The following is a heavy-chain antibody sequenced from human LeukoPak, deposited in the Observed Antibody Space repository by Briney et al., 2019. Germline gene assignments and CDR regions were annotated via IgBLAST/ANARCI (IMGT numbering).Heavy chain of an antibody. CDR1: GFTFSDYY. J-gene: IGHJ4*02. CDR3: ARQGEGCSGTSCYKVDFDY. Sequence: SPGGSLRLSCAASGFTFSDYYMSWIRQAPGKGLEWVSYIGNTGGTIYYADSVRGRFTFSRDNAKNSLYLQMNSLRAEDTAVYYCARQGEGCSGTSCYKVDFDYWGQGTLVTVSS. CDR2: IGNTGGTI. V-gene: IGHV3-11*04. D-gene: IGHD2-2*02.